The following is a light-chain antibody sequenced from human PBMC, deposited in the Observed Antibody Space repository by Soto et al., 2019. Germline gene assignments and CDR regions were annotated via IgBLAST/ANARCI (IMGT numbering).Light chain of an antibody. CDR1: QSVRDN. V-gene: IGKV3-15*01. CDR2: GAS. CDR3: QRQNDWPPST. J-gene: IGKJ2*01. Sequence: ETLLTQSPATLSVSPGERATLSCRASQSVRDNLAWYQQKPGQAPRLLIYGASTRAPGIPDRFSGSGFGTEFSLTISALQSEDFAVFYFQRQNDWPPSTFGQGTKLEIK.